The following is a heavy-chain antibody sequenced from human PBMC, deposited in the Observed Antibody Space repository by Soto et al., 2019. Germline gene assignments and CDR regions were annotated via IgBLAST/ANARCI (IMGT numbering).Heavy chain of an antibody. V-gene: IGHV4-39*01. J-gene: IGHJ4*02. D-gene: IGHD6-19*01. Sequence: SETLSLTCTVSGGSISSSSYYWGWIRQPPGKGLEWIGSIYYSGSTYYNPSLKSRVTISVDTSKNQFSLKLSSVTAADTAVYYCARLTYYSNGWPQNFYYFDYWGQGTLVTVSS. CDR1: GGSISSSSYY. CDR3: ARLTYYSNGWPQNFYYFDY. CDR2: IYYSGST.